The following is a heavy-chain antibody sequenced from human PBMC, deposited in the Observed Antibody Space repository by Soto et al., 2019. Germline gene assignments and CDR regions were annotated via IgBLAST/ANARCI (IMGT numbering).Heavy chain of an antibody. CDR2: IKQDGSEK. CDR1: GFTFSSYW. CDR3: ARDQHIVVVTALDY. Sequence: EVQLVESGGGLVQPGGSLRLSCAASGFTFSSYWMSWVRQAPGKGLEWVANIKQDGSEKYYVDSVKGRFTISRDNAKNSLYLQMNSLRAEDTAVYYCARDQHIVVVTALDYWGQGTLVTVSS. V-gene: IGHV3-7*03. J-gene: IGHJ4*02. D-gene: IGHD2-21*02.